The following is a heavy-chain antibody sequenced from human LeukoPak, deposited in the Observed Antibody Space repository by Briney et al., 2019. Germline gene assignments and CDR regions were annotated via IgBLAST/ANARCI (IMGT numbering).Heavy chain of an antibody. J-gene: IGHJ4*02. Sequence: SETLSLTCTVSGGSISSSSYYWGWIRQPPGKGLEWIGSIYYSGSTYYNPSLKSRVTISVDTSKNQFSLKLSSVTAADTAVYYCARDPAAAAAIDYWGQGTLVTVSS. D-gene: IGHD6-25*01. V-gene: IGHV4-39*07. CDR1: GGSISSSSYY. CDR2: IYYSGST. CDR3: ARDPAAAAAIDY.